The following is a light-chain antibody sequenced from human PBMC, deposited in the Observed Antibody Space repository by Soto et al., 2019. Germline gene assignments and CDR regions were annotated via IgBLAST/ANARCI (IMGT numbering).Light chain of an antibody. Sequence: DIQMTQSPSSLSASIGDRVTITCRASQDISNYLAWYQQKPGKPPKLLIYAASTLQSGVPSRFSGSGSGTDFTLTISSLQPEDAATFYCQKYTYAPLTFGGGTKLEIK. CDR1: QDISNY. CDR3: QKYTYAPLT. CDR2: AAS. J-gene: IGKJ4*01. V-gene: IGKV1-27*01.